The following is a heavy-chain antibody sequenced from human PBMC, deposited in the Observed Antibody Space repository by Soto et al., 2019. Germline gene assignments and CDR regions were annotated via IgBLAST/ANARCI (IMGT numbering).Heavy chain of an antibody. CDR3: ARGHIQLYYYYGMDV. Sequence: ASVKVSCKASGGTFSSYAISWVRQAPGQGLEWMGGIIPIFGTANYAQKFQGRVTITADESTSTAYMELSSLRSEDTAVYYCARGHIQLYYYYGMDVWGQGTTVTVSS. V-gene: IGHV1-69*13. CDR2: IIPIFGTA. D-gene: IGHD2-21*01. J-gene: IGHJ6*02. CDR1: GGTFSSYA.